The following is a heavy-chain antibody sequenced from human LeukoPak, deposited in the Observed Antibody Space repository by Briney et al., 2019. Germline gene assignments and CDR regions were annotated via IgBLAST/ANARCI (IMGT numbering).Heavy chain of an antibody. CDR1: GGSISSSNW. V-gene: IGHV4-4*02. CDR3: ARYTLVVVAATKYYYGMDV. CDR2: IYHSGST. D-gene: IGHD2-15*01. Sequence: SETLSLTCAVSGGSISSSNWWSWVRQPPGKGLEWIGEIYHSGSTNYNPSLKSRVTISVDKSKNQFSLKLSSVTAADTAVYYCARYTLVVVAATKYYYGMDVWGQGTTVTVSS. J-gene: IGHJ6*02.